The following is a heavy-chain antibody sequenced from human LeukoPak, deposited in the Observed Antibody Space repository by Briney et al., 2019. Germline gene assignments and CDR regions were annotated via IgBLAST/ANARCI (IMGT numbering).Heavy chain of an antibody. D-gene: IGHD1-7*01. CDR3: AKTIGEELRYFDY. V-gene: IGHV3-23*01. CDR1: GFTFSSYG. J-gene: IGHJ4*01. CDR2: ISGGGGIT. Sequence: GGSLRLSCAASGFTFSSYGMSWVRQAPGKGLQWVSAISGGGGITYYADSVKGRFTISRDNSKNTLYLQMNSLRAEDTAVYYCAKTIGEELRYFDYWGHGTLVTVSS.